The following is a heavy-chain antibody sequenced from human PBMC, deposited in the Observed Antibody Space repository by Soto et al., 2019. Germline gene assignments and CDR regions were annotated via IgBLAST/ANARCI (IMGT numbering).Heavy chain of an antibody. CDR3: VGGQYYFDY. J-gene: IGHJ4*02. Sequence: QVQLVESGGGVVQPGRSLRLSCAASGFPFTTYGMHWVREGPGKGLEWVAVLSYDGSNKFYADSVKGRFTISRDNSNNTLYLQMNSLRPEDTAVYYCVGGQYYFDYRGQGTLVIVSS. CDR1: GFPFTTYG. D-gene: IGHD3-10*01. CDR2: LSYDGSNK. V-gene: IGHV3-30*03.